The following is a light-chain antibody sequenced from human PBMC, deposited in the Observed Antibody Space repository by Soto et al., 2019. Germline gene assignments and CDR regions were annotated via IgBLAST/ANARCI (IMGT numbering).Light chain of an antibody. Sequence: EIVMTQSPATLSVSPGEVATLSCRASQSVSNSLAWYQQKPGQAPRLLIYGASNRATGIPARFSGRGSGTEFTITISSLQSEEFSFYYCQECNIWHFTFGGGTKVEIK. CDR1: QSVSNS. CDR2: GAS. V-gene: IGKV3D-15*01. J-gene: IGKJ4*01. CDR3: QECNIWHFT.